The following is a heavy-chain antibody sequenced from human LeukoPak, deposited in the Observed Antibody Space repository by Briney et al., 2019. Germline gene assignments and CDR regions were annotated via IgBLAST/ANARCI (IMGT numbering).Heavy chain of an antibody. V-gene: IGHV3-7*01. CDR2: VKPDASEK. J-gene: IGHJ4*02. D-gene: IGHD6-25*01. Sequence: GGSLRLSCVGSKFSFNNYWMNWVHQAPGKGLEWVANVKPDASEKSYVDSVEGRFTISRDNAENSLYLQMSSLRAEDTATYYCTTVSGTSGGASHIWGQGTLVTVSS. CDR3: TTVSGTSGGASHI. CDR1: KFSFNNYW.